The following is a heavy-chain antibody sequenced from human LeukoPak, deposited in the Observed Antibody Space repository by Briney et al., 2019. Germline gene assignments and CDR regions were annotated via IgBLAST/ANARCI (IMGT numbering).Heavy chain of an antibody. CDR2: INPSGGST. Sequence: ASVKVSYMASRYTFTSYYMHWVRQAPGQGLEWMGIINPSGGSTSYAQKFQGRVTMTRDTSTSTVYMELSSLRSEDTAVYYCARASAGYSSSWHPTPGYHWTQGTLVTVSS. V-gene: IGHV1-46*01. J-gene: IGHJ5*02. CDR1: RYTFTSYY. CDR3: ARASAGYSSSWHPTPGYH. D-gene: IGHD6-13*01.